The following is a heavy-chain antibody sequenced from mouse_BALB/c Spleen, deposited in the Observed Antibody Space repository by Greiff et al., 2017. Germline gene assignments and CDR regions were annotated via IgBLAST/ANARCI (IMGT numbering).Heavy chain of an antibody. CDR3: ARLYYDYDGYAMDY. CDR2: IYPGNGDT. CDR1: GYTFTSYN. D-gene: IGHD2-4*01. Sequence: QVQLQQPGAELVKPGASVKMSCKASGYTFTSYNMHWVKQTPGQGLEWIGAIYPGNGDTSYNQKFKGKATLTADKSSSTAYMQLSSLTSEDSAVYDCARLYYDYDGYAMDYWGQGTSVTVSS. V-gene: IGHV1-12*01. J-gene: IGHJ4*01.